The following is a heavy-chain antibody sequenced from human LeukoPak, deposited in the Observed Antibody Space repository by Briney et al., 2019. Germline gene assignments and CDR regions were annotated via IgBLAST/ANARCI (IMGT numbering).Heavy chain of an antibody. CDR2: ISWNSGSI. D-gene: IGHD5-12*01. CDR1: GFTFDDYA. J-gene: IGHJ4*02. V-gene: IGHV3-9*03. Sequence: PGGSLRLSCAASGFTFDDYAMHWVRHAPGKGLEWVSGISWNSGSIGYADSVKGRFTISRDNAKNSLYLQMNSLRAEDMALYYCAKSGGYDWTLSAFDYWGQGTLVTVSS. CDR3: AKSGGYDWTLSAFDY.